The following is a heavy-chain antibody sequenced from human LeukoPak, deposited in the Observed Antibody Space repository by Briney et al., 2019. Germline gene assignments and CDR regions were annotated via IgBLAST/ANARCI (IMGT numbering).Heavy chain of an antibody. V-gene: IGHV4-59*01. D-gene: IGHD5-12*01. CDR3: ARDRNSGYDWHYYCWTDV. Sequence: SETLSLTCTVSGGSISSYYWSWIRQPPGKGLEWIGYIYYSGSTNYNPSLKSRVTISVDTSKNQFSLKLSSVTAADTAVYYCARDRNSGYDWHYYCWTDVWGQGTTVTVSS. CDR2: IYYSGST. CDR1: GGSISSYY. J-gene: IGHJ6*02.